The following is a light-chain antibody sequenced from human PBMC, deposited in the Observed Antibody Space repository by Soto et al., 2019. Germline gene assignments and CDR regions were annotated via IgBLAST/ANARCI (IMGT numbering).Light chain of an antibody. V-gene: IGLV2-14*01. CDR3: TSYTSASTQV. Sequence: QSALTQPASVSGSPGQSITISCTGTNSDVGGYNYVSWYQQHPGKAPKLMIYDVSNRPSGVSNRFSGSKSGNTASLTISGLQAEDEADYYCTSYTSASTQVFGGGTKLTV. CDR1: NSDVGGYNY. CDR2: DVS. J-gene: IGLJ2*01.